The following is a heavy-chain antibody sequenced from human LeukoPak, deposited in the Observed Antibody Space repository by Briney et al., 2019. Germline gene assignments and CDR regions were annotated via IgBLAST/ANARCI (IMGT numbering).Heavy chain of an antibody. V-gene: IGHV3-30*18. D-gene: IGHD6-13*01. CDR3: AKDQLPGIAAWPRVDP. J-gene: IGHJ5*02. Sequence: GGSLRLSCAASGFTFSSYGMHWVRQAPGKGLEWVAVISYDGSNKYYTDSVKGRFTISRDNSKNTLYLQMNSLRAEDTAVYYCAKDQLPGIAAWPRVDPWGQGTLVTVSS. CDR2: ISYDGSNK. CDR1: GFTFSSYG.